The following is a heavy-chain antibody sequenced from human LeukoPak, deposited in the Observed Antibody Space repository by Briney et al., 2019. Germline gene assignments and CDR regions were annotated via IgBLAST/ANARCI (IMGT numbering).Heavy chain of an antibody. V-gene: IGHV4-34*01. CDR1: GGSFSGYY. CDR2: INHSGST. CDR3: ARGSSYYYYGMDV. Sequence: SETLSLTCAVYGGSFSGYYWSWIRQPPGKGLEWIGEINHSGSTNYNPSLKSRVTISVDTSKNQFSLKLSSVTAADTAVCYCARGSSYYYYGMDVWGQGTTVTVSS. J-gene: IGHJ6*02.